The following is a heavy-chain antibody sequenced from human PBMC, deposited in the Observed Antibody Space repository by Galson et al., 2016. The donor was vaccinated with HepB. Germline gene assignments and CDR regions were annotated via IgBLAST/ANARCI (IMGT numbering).Heavy chain of an antibody. CDR1: GLTFSNAW. J-gene: IGHJ4*02. CDR2: VQSKTDGGTA. Sequence: SLRLSCAASGLTFSNAWMNWVRQAPGKGLEWVGRVQSKTDGGTADYAAPVQGRFTISRDDSRDTLYLQMNRLKTDDTAVYYCTTDIVGATNGPFDYWGQGTLVTVS. D-gene: IGHD1-26*01. V-gene: IGHV3-15*01. CDR3: TTDIVGATNGPFDY.